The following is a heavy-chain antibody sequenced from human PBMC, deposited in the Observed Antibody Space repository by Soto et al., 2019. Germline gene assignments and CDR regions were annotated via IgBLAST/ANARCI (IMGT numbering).Heavy chain of an antibody. CDR2: ISSSSSYI. Sequence: EVQLVESGGGLVKPVLSLRLSCAASGFTFRSYSMNLVRQAPGKGLEWVSSISSSSSYIYYADSVKGRFTISRDNAKNSLYLQMNSLRAADTAVYYCARDRSDYWGQGTLVTVS. J-gene: IGHJ4*02. CDR1: GFTFRSYS. CDR3: ARDRSDY. D-gene: IGHD1-26*01. V-gene: IGHV3-21*01.